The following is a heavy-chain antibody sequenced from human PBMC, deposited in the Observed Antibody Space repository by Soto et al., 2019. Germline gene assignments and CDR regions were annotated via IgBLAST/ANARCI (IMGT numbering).Heavy chain of an antibody. Sequence: PSETLSLTCAVYGGSFSGYDWSWIRHPPRKGMEWMGEINHSESTNYNPSLNSRVTISVAKSKNQFSLKLSSVTAADTAVYCCARVWIQLWFPMFGMDGWGQVATVTVCS. CDR2: INHSEST. V-gene: IGHV4-34*01. CDR1: GGSFSGYD. J-gene: IGHJ6*02. CDR3: ARVWIQLWFPMFGMDG. D-gene: IGHD5-18*01.